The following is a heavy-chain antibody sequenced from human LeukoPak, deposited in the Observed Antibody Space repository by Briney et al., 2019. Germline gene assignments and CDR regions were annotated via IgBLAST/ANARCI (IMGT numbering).Heavy chain of an antibody. CDR2: ISSSSSTI. CDR1: GFTFSSYS. Sequence: PGGSLRLSCAASGFTFSSYSMNWVRQAPGKGLEWVSYISSSSSTIYYADSVKGRFTISRDNAKNSLYLQMNSLRAEDTAVYYCAREGRSYLTRYFDYWGQGTLVTVSS. J-gene: IGHJ4*02. V-gene: IGHV3-48*04. CDR3: AREGRSYLTRYFDY. D-gene: IGHD1-26*01.